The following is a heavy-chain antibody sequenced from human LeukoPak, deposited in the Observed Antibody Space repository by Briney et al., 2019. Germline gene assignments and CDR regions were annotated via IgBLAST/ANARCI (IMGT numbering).Heavy chain of an antibody. CDR1: GYTFTGYY. J-gene: IGHJ5*02. CDR3: AAPGYCSGGSCYPNWFDP. CDR2: INPNSGGT. Sequence: GASVKVSCKASGYTFTGYYMHWVRQAPGQRLEWMGRINPNSGGTNYAQKFQGRVTMTRDTSISTAYMELSRLRSDDTAVYYCAAPGYCSGGSCYPNWFDPWGQGTLVTVSS. V-gene: IGHV1-2*06. D-gene: IGHD2-15*01.